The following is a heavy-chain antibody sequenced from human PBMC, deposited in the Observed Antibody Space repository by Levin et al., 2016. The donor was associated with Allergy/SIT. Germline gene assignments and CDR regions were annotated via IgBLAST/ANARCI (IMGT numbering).Heavy chain of an antibody. CDR3: ARGGDGYYFDY. V-gene: IGHV3-74*01. J-gene: IGHJ4*02. CDR1: GFTLSSHYW. CDR2: INSDGSST. D-gene: IGHD2-21*02. Sequence: GESLKISCAASGFTLSSHYWMHWVRQAPGKGLVWVSRINSDGSSTNYADSVKGRFTISRDNAKNTLDLQMNSLRAEDTAVYYCARGGDGYYFDYWGQGTLVTVSS.